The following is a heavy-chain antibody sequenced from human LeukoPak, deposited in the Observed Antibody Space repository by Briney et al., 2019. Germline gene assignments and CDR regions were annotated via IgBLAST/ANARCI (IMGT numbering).Heavy chain of an antibody. CDR2: ISYDGSNK. CDR3: ARLPYYYDSSEDY. J-gene: IGHJ4*02. V-gene: IGHV3-30-3*01. Sequence: QPGGSLRLSCAASGFTFSSYAMHWVRQAPGKGLEWVAVISYDGSNKYYADSVKGRFTISRDNAKNSLYLQMNSLRDEDTAVYYCARLPYYYDSSEDYWGQGTLVTVSS. D-gene: IGHD3-22*01. CDR1: GFTFSSYA.